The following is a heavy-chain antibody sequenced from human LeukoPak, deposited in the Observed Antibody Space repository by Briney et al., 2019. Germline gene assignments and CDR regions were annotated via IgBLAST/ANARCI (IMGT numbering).Heavy chain of an antibody. CDR2: ISGTGIST. D-gene: IGHD1-26*01. Sequence: GGSLRLSCAASGFTFNNYAMNWVRQAPGKGLEWVSGISGTGISTYYADSVKGRFTISRDNSKNTLYLQVNSLRVEDTAVYCCARASGGYPLYFDYWGQGTLFTVSS. J-gene: IGHJ4*02. V-gene: IGHV3-23*01. CDR1: GFTFNNYA. CDR3: ARASGGYPLYFDY.